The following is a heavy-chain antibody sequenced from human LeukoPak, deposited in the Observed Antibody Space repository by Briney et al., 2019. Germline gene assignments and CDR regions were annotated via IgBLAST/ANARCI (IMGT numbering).Heavy chain of an antibody. CDR1: GYTFTGYY. Sequence: ASVKVSCKASGYTFTGYYIHWVRQAPGQGLEWMGWINPNSGGTNYAQKFQGRVTMTRDTSISTAYMELSRLRSGDSAVYYCARDFSSSWYGYWGQGTLVTVSS. V-gene: IGHV1-2*02. CDR2: INPNSGGT. D-gene: IGHD6-13*01. CDR3: ARDFSSSWYGY. J-gene: IGHJ4*02.